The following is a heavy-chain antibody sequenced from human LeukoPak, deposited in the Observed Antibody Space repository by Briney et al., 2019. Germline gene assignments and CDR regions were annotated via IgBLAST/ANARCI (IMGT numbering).Heavy chain of an antibody. Sequence: PSETLSLTCAVSGYSISSGYYWGWIRQPPGKGLEWIGSIYHSGSTYYNPSLKSRVTISVDTSKNQFSLKLSSVTAADTAVYYCERGLQSLGYFDYWGQGTLVTVSS. CDR1: GYSISSGYY. D-gene: IGHD4-11*01. CDR3: ERGLQSLGYFDY. CDR2: IYHSGST. V-gene: IGHV4-38-2*01. J-gene: IGHJ4*02.